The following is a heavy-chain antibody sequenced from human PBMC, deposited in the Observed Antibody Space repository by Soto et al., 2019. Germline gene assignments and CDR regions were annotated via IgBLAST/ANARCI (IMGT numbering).Heavy chain of an antibody. CDR3: ARDLSPGSRLRRDFQH. D-gene: IGHD4-17*01. Sequence: GASVKVSCKASGGTFSSYTISWVRQAPGQGLEWMGRVIPILGIANYAQKFQGRVTITADKSTSTAYMELSSLRSEDTAVYYCARDLSPGSRLRRDFQHWGQGTLVTVSS. CDR1: GGTFSSYT. CDR2: VIPILGIA. V-gene: IGHV1-69*04. J-gene: IGHJ1*01.